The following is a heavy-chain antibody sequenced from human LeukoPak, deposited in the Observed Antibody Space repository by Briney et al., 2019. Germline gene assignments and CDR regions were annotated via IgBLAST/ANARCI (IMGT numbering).Heavy chain of an antibody. J-gene: IGHJ6*02. CDR3: ARDRLDTAALGGYYGMDV. V-gene: IGHV4-59*12. CDR1: GGSISSYY. Sequence: SETLSLTCTVSGGSISSYYWSWIRQPPGKGLEWIGYIYYSGSTNYNPSLKSRVTISVDTSKNQFSLKLSSVTAADTAVYYCARDRLDTAALGGYYGMDVWGQGTTVTVSS. D-gene: IGHD5-18*01. CDR2: IYYSGST.